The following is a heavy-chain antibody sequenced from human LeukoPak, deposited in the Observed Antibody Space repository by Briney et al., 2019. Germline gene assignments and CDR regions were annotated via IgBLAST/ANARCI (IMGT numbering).Heavy chain of an antibody. Sequence: GRSLRLSCAASGFTFSTYAMHWVRQAPGKGLEWVAVISYDGSNKYYADSVKGRFTISRDNSKNTLYLQMDTLRAEDTAVYYCAKDVSWNWFDPWGQGTLVTVSS. CDR2: ISYDGSNK. CDR3: AKDVSWNWFDP. J-gene: IGHJ5*02. V-gene: IGHV3-30*18. CDR1: GFTFSTYA.